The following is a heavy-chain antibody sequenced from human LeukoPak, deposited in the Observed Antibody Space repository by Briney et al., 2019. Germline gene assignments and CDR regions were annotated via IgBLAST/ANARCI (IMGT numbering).Heavy chain of an antibody. CDR3: ARGRGASYSLYVAFDI. CDR2: ISHTRGT. Sequence: PSETLSLTCAVYGGSFSGCYWSWIRQPPGKGLEWIGEISHTRGTNYNPSLKSRVTISVDTSKNQFSLKLSFVTAADTAVYYCARGRGASYSLYVAFDIWDQGTMVTVSS. D-gene: IGHD2/OR15-2a*01. CDR1: GGSFSGCY. J-gene: IGHJ3*02. V-gene: IGHV4-34*01.